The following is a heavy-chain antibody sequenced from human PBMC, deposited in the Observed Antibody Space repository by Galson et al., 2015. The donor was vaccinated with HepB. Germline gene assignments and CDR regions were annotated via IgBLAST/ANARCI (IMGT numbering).Heavy chain of an antibody. CDR2: IDWDDDK. D-gene: IGHD6-19*01. Sequence: PALVKPTQTLTLTCTFSGFSLSTSGMRVSWIRQPPGKALEWLARIDWDDDKFYSTSLKTRLTISKDTSKNQVVLTMTNMDPVDTATYYCARIGYSSGWYYFDYWGQGTLVTVSS. V-gene: IGHV2-70*04. J-gene: IGHJ4*02. CDR1: GFSLSTSGMR. CDR3: ARIGYSSGWYYFDY.